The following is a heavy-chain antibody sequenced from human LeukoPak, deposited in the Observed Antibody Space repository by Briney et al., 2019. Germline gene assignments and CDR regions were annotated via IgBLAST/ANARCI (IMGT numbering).Heavy chain of an antibody. V-gene: IGHV1-2*02. Sequence: ASVKVSCKASGYTFTGYYMHWVRQAPGQGLEWMGWINPNSGGTNYAQKFQGRVTMTRDTSISTAYMELSRLRSDDTAVYYCARGLGDILTGYYSLFYYYYMDVWGKGTTVTISS. CDR1: GYTFTGYY. CDR2: INPNSGGT. J-gene: IGHJ6*03. D-gene: IGHD3-9*01. CDR3: ARGLGDILTGYYSLFYYYYMDV.